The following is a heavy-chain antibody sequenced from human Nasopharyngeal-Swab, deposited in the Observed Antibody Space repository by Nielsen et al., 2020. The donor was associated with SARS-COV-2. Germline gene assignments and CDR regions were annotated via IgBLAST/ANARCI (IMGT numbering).Heavy chain of an antibody. Sequence: GESLKISCKGSGYSFTSYWIGWVRQMPGQGLEWMGIIYPGDSDTRYSPSFQGQVTISADKSISTAYLQWSSLKASDTAMYYCARQGYGYYVLSRFDPWGQGTLVTVSS. CDR2: IYPGDSDT. V-gene: IGHV5-51*01. CDR1: GYSFTSYW. J-gene: IGHJ5*02. D-gene: IGHD4-17*01. CDR3: ARQGYGYYVLSRFDP.